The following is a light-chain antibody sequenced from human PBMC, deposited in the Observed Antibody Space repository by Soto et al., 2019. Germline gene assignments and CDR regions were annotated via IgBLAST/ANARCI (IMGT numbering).Light chain of an antibody. J-gene: IGLJ1*01. V-gene: IGLV1-44*01. Sequence: QSVLTQPPSASGTPGQRVTSLCSGRGSNIGVNTVNWYQQLPGTAPKLLIYGNDQRPSGVPDRFSGSKSGTSASLAISGLQSEDEADYYCAAWDDSLNAFVFGTGTKVTVL. CDR3: AAWDDSLNAFV. CDR1: GSNIGVNT. CDR2: GND.